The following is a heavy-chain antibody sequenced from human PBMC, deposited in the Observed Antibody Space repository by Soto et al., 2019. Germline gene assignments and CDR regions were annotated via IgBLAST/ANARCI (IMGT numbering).Heavy chain of an antibody. J-gene: IGHJ4*02. CDR2: VYFSGGNT. CDR1: GDSMRGYHFY. D-gene: IGHD6-25*01. Sequence: TSETLSLTCSVSGDSMRGYHFYWGWIRQAPGKGLEWIGSVYFSGGNTYYSPSLKSRVSVSVDTSKNEFSLRLTSPTAADTAVYFCAYGSSSAWIDYWGQGTLVTVSS. V-gene: IGHV4-39*01. CDR3: AYGSSSAWIDY.